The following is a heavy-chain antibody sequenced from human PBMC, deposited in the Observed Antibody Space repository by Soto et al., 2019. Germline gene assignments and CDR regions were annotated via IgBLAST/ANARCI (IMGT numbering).Heavy chain of an antibody. Sequence: QVQLQESGPGLVKPSETVSVTCNVSGGSTSGYYWTWIRQSPGKGLEWIGYIHSRGTTTYNPSLKSRVTISIDTSKNQVYLRVTSVTAADTAIYYCARHKKWAEQGWFDPWGQGTQVTVSS. CDR3: ARHKKWAEQGWFDP. CDR1: GGSTSGYY. J-gene: IGHJ5*02. V-gene: IGHV4-59*01. CDR2: IHSRGTT. D-gene: IGHD1-26*01.